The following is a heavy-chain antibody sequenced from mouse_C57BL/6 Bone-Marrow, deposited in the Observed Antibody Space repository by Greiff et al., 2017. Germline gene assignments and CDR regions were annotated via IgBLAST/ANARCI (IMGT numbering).Heavy chain of an antibody. CDR3: ASPFGAWFAY. CDR1: GFTFSSYG. Sequence: VTLMESGGDLVKPGGSLKLSCAASGFTFSSYGMSWVRQTPDKRLEWVATISSGGSYTYYPDSVKGRFTISRDNAKNTLYLQMSSLKSEDTAMYYCASPFGAWFAYWGQGTLVTVSA. CDR2: ISSGGSYT. J-gene: IGHJ3*01. V-gene: IGHV5-6*02.